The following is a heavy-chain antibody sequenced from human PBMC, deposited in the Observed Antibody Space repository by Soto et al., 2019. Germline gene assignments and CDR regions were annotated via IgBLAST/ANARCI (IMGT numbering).Heavy chain of an antibody. D-gene: IGHD2-21*01. CDR2: IYWDDDK. V-gene: IGHV2-5*02. CDR3: AHSPFFGDKLDY. CDR1: GFSLKTGGVG. J-gene: IGHJ4*02. Sequence: QITLKESGPPLVKPTQTLTLTCTFSGFSLKTGGVGVGWIRQPPGKALEWLAVIYWDDDKRYSPSLKNRLTSAKDTSKNMVVLTMTNMDPVDTGTYYCAHSPFFGDKLDYWGQGALVTVSS.